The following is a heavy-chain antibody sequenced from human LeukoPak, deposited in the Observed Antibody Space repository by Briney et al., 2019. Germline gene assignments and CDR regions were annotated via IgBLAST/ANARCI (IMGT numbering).Heavy chain of an antibody. CDR1: GGSISSSSYY. CDR3: ARQSGYYSVDAFDI. V-gene: IGHV4-39*01. Sequence: SETLSLTCTVSGGSISSSSYYWGWIRQPPGTGLECIGSIYYSGSTYYNPSLKSRVTISVDTSKNQFSLKLSSVTAADTAVYYCARQSGYYSVDAFDIWGQGTMVTVSS. J-gene: IGHJ3*02. D-gene: IGHD3-22*01. CDR2: IYYSGST.